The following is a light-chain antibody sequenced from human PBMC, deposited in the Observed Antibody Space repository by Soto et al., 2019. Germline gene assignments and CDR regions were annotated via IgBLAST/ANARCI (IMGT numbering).Light chain of an antibody. Sequence: DIGLTQSPGTVSLSPGDRATLSCRASRRVNNNVAWYQQKLGQAPRVIIYDTSTRATGIPARFSGSGSGTEFTLTISSLQSEDFAVYYCQQYNNWPPITFGQGTR. CDR2: DTS. J-gene: IGKJ5*01. CDR1: RRVNNN. CDR3: QQYNNWPPIT. V-gene: IGKV3-15*01.